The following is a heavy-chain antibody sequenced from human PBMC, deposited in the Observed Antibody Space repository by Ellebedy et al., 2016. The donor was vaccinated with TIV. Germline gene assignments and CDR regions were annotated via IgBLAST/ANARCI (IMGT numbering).Heavy chain of an antibody. CDR3: ARQGERPFDF. CDR2: IYPGDSETIT. Sequence: GESLKISCKGSGYSFTTYWIGWVRQMPGIGLQWMGLIYPGDSETITRYSPSFQGHVTISVDNSINTAYLQWSSLKASDTAMYYCARQGERPFDFWGQGTLVTVSS. J-gene: IGHJ4*02. D-gene: IGHD1-1*01. V-gene: IGHV5-51*01. CDR1: GYSFTTYW.